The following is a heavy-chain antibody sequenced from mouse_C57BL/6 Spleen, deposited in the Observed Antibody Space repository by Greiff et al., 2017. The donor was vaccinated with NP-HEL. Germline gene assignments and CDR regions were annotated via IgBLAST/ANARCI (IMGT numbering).Heavy chain of an antibody. J-gene: IGHJ1*03. CDR2: IWSDGST. V-gene: IGHV2-6-1*01. Sequence: VKLQESGPGLVAPSQSLSITCTVSGFSLTSYGVHWVRPPPGKGLEWLVVIWSDGSTTYNSALKSRLSISKDNSKSQVFLKMNSLQTDDTAMYYCARHYYGSSYWYFDVWGTGTTVTVSS. D-gene: IGHD1-1*01. CDR1: GFSLTSYG. CDR3: ARHYYGSSYWYFDV.